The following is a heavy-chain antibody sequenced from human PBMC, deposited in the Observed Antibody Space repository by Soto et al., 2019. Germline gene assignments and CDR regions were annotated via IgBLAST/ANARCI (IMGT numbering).Heavy chain of an antibody. CDR1: GGSISSYY. Sequence: QVQLQESGPGLVKPSETLSLTCTVSGGSISSYYWSWIRQPPGKGLEWIGYIYYSGSTNYNPSLKSRVTISVDTSKNQFSLKLSSVTAADTAVYYCARQGGIAARSIPYFDYWGQGTLVTVSS. CDR3: ARQGGIAARSIPYFDY. CDR2: IYYSGST. J-gene: IGHJ4*02. V-gene: IGHV4-59*08. D-gene: IGHD6-6*01.